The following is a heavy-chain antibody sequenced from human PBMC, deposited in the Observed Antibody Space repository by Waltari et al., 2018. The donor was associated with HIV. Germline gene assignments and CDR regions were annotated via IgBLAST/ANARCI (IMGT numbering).Heavy chain of an antibody. CDR3: AKNYESVWGNFRGYYYSLDV. Sequence: SNYGMYWVRQAPGKGLEWVAVIWYDGTNKYYADSVKGRFTISRDNSNNTLYLQMNSLRAEDTAMYYCAKNYESVWGNFRGYYYSLDVWGQGTTVTVSS. J-gene: IGHJ6*02. CDR2: IWYDGTNK. CDR1: SNYG. D-gene: IGHD3-16*01. V-gene: IGHV3-33*06.